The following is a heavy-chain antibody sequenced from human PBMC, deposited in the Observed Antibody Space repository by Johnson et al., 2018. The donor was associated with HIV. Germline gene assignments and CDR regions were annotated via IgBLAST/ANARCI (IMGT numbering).Heavy chain of an antibody. J-gene: IGHJ3*02. CDR2: ISYDGSNK. D-gene: IGHD2-21*01. CDR3: AKEVVVIATGAFDI. Sequence: VQLVESGGGVVQPGRSLRLSCEASGFTFSSYGMHWVRQAPGKGLEWVAVISYDGSNKYYADSVKGRFTISRDNSKNTLYLQMNSLRAEDTALYYCAKEVVVIATGAFDIWGQGTMVTVSS. V-gene: IGHV3-30*19. CDR1: GFTFSSYG.